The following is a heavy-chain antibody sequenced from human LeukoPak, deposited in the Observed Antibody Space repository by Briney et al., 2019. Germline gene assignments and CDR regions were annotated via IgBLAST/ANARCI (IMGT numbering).Heavy chain of an antibody. CDR2: ITPYNGSP. CDR3: ARGGDGDYDY. V-gene: IGHV1-18*01. CDR1: GYTLTTAG. Sequence: GASVKVSCKASGYTLTTAGITWVRQAPGQGLEWLGWITPYNGSPTYAQRLQGRVTLTTDTSTTTAYMELRSLTSDDTTIYYCARGGDGDYDYWGQGTLVTVSS. D-gene: IGHD4-17*01. J-gene: IGHJ4*02.